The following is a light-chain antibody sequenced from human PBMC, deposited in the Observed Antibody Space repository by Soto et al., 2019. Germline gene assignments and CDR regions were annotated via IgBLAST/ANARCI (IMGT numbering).Light chain of an antibody. CDR2: AAS. CDR3: QNYNSAPLT. J-gene: IGKJ4*01. V-gene: IGKV1-27*01. Sequence: DLQMTQSPSSLSASVGDRVTITCRASQGITYYLAWYQQKPGKVPKLLIYAASTLQSGVPSRFSGGGSWADFTLTISSLQPEDVATYYCQNYNSAPLTFGGGTKVEIK. CDR1: QGITYY.